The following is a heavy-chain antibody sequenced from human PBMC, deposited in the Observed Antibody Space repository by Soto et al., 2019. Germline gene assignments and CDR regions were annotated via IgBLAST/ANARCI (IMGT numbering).Heavy chain of an antibody. CDR2: ISAYNGNT. V-gene: IGHV1-18*04. CDR1: GYTFTSYG. Sequence: QVQLVQSGAEVKKPGASVKVSCKASGYTFTSYGISWVRQAPGQGLEWMGWISAYNGNTNYAQKLQGRVTMTTDTSTSTAYMELTSLRSDDTAVYYCARDRRVDGSRIQLWDPLDYCGQGTLVTVSS. D-gene: IGHD5-18*01. J-gene: IGHJ4*02. CDR3: ARDRRVDGSRIQLWDPLDY.